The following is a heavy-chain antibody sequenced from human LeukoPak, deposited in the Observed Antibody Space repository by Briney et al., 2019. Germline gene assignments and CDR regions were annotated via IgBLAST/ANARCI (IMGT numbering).Heavy chain of an antibody. D-gene: IGHD6-19*01. CDR2: ISSSSSTI. Sequence: PGGSLRLSCAASGFTFSSYSMNWVRQAPGKGLEWVSYISSSSSTIYYADSVKGRFTISRDNAKNSLYLQMNSLRAEDTAVYYCARLGSSGWFLNYGMDVWGQGTTVTVSS. CDR3: ARLGSSGWFLNYGMDV. CDR1: GFTFSSYS. J-gene: IGHJ6*02. V-gene: IGHV3-48*01.